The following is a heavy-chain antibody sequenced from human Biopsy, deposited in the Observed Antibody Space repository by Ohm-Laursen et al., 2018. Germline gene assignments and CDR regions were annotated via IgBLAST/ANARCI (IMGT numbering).Heavy chain of an antibody. D-gene: IGHD4-11*01. V-gene: IGHV4-59*02. CDR1: GDSVTKYY. CDR2: IYYSVVT. J-gene: IGHJ6*02. Sequence: GTLSLTCTVSGDSVTKYYWSWIRQPPGKGLEWIGHIYYSVVTNYNPSLQSRVSISVDTSRNQVSLTLSSVTAADTAVYYCARDGGILNYGNFKYYHYYGMDVRGQGTKVTVSS. CDR3: ARDGGILNYGNFKYYHYYGMDV.